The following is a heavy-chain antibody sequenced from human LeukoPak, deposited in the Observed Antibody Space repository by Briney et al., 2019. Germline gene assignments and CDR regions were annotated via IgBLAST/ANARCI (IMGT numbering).Heavy chain of an antibody. CDR2: IYYSGST. CDR1: GDSLSGSY. CDR3: ATGWSGYYWTT. V-gene: IGHV4-59*08. Sequence: SETLSLTCIVSGDSLSGSYWNWIRQPPGKGLEWIGYIYYSGSTNYNPSLQSRVTISVDTSKNQFSLKLNSVTAADTAVYYCATGWSGYYWTTWGQGTLVAVSS. J-gene: IGHJ5*02. D-gene: IGHD3-3*01.